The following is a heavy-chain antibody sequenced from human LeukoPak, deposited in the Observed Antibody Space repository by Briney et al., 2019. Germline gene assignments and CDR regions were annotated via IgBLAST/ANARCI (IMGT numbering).Heavy chain of an antibody. Sequence: GASVTVSCKASGYTFTSYYMHWVRQAPGQGLEWMGMINPSGGSTSYAQKFQGRVTMTRDMSTSTVYMELSSLRSEDTAVYYCARVDGVYCSSTSCYLGAFFRYYYYYMDVWGKGTTVTVSS. V-gene: IGHV1-46*01. CDR2: INPSGGST. CDR1: GYTFTSYY. J-gene: IGHJ6*03. CDR3: ARVDGVYCSSTSCYLGAFFRYYYYYMDV. D-gene: IGHD2-2*01.